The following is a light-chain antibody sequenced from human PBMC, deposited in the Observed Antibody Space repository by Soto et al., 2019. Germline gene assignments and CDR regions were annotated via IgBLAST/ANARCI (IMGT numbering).Light chain of an antibody. CDR1: QSVSSN. CDR2: GAS. V-gene: IGKV3-15*01. Sequence: EIVITQSLATLSVSPGARATLSFRASQSVSSNLAWYQQKPGQAPRLLIYGASTRATGIPARFSGSGSGTEFTLTISSLQSEDFAVYYCQQYNSWPWTFGQGTKVDIK. J-gene: IGKJ1*01. CDR3: QQYNSWPWT.